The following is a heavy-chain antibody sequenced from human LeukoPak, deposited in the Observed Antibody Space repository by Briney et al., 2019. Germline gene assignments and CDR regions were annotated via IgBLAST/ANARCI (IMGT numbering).Heavy chain of an antibody. V-gene: IGHV3-21*01. CDR1: GFTFSSYS. J-gene: IGHJ4*02. D-gene: IGHD3-16*01. CDR2: ISSSSSYI. CDR3: ARGERLGELPHEIDY. Sequence: GGSLRLSCAASGFTFSSYSMNGVRQAPGKGLEWVSSISSSSSYIYYADSVKGRFTISRDNAKNSLYLQMNSLRAEDTAVYYCARGERLGELPHEIDYWGQGTLVTGYS.